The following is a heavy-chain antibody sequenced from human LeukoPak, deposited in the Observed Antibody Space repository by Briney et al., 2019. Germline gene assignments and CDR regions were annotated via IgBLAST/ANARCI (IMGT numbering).Heavy chain of an antibody. J-gene: IGHJ4*02. CDR3: TTDWDYDFRSGSAGTDY. Sequence: GGSLRLSCAASGFTFSNAWMSWVRQAPGKGLEWVGRIKSKTDGGTTDYAAPVKGRFTISRDDSKNTLYLQMNSLKTEDTAVYYCTTDWDYDFRSGSAGTDYWGQGTLVTVSS. CDR2: IKSKTDGGTT. CDR1: GFTFSNAW. V-gene: IGHV3-15*01. D-gene: IGHD3-3*01.